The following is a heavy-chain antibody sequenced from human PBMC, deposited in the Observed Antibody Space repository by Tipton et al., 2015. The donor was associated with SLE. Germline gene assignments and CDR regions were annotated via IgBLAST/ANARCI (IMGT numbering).Heavy chain of an antibody. CDR1: GGSISSSSYY. CDR2: IYYSGST. Sequence: TLSLTCTVSGGSISSSSYYWGWIRQPPGKGLEWIGSIYYSGSTNYNPSLKSRVTISVDTSKNQFSLKLSSVTAADTAVYYCASWEDYYDSSGGAFDIWGQGTMVTVSS. V-gene: IGHV4-39*07. D-gene: IGHD3-22*01. CDR3: ASWEDYYDSSGGAFDI. J-gene: IGHJ3*02.